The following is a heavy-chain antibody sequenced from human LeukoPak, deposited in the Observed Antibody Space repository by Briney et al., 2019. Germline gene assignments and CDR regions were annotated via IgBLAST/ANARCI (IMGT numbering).Heavy chain of an antibody. J-gene: IGHJ1*01. D-gene: IGHD6-19*01. CDR3: ASSSGWYEYFQH. Sequence: GGSLRLSCAASRFTFSTYGMHWVRQAPGKGLEWVSVIYSGGNTYYADSVKGRFTISRDNSKNTLYLQMNSLRAEDTAVYYCASSSGWYEYFQHWGQGTLVTVSS. CDR2: IYSGGNT. CDR1: RFTFSTYG. V-gene: IGHV3-53*01.